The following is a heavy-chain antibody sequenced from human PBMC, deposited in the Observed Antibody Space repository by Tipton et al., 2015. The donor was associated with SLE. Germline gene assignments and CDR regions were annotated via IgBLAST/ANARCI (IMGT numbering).Heavy chain of an antibody. V-gene: IGHV3-11*01. CDR3: AREVIAAAGRFDH. Sequence: SLRLSCAASGFTFSDYYMSWIRQAPGKGLEWISYISSSGRTIYCADSVKGRFTFSRDNAKKSLYLQMNSLRAEDTAVYYCAREVIAAAGRFDHWGQGTLVTVS. D-gene: IGHD6-13*01. J-gene: IGHJ4*02. CDR2: ISSSGRTI. CDR1: GFTFSDYY.